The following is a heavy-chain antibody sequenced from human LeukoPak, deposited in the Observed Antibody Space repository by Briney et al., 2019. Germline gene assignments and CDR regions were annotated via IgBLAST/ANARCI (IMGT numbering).Heavy chain of an antibody. CDR3: ARTTSLTASGYDC. CDR2: MNPYTGDR. J-gene: IGHJ4*02. V-gene: IGHV1-8*03. D-gene: IGHD2-21*02. Sequence: ASVKVSCKASGYTFTTYHINWVRQASGQGLEWLGWMNPYTGDRGYAQRFQGRLSITSDTSISTAYMELGSLKSDDTAVYFCARTTSLTASGYDCWGQGTLVTVSS. CDR1: GYTFTTYH.